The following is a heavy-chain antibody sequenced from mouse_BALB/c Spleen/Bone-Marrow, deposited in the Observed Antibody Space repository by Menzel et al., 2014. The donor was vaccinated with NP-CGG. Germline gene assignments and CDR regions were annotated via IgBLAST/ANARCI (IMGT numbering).Heavy chain of an antibody. CDR3: ARPPYYYGSRPYWYFDV. CDR2: IYPGSGNT. J-gene: IGHJ1*01. V-gene: IGHV1-84*02. CDR1: GYTFTDYC. Sequence: QVQLQQSGPELVKPGASVKISCKASGYTFTDYCINWVKQKPGQGLEWIGWIYPGSGNTQYNEKFKGKATLTVDTSSNTAHMQLSSLTSEGTAVYFCARPPYYYGSRPYWYFDVWGAGTTVTVSS. D-gene: IGHD1-1*01.